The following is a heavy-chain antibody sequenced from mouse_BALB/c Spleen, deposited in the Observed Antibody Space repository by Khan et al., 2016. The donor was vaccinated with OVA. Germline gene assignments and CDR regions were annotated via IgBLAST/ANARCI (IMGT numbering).Heavy chain of an antibody. Sequence: EVELVESGGGLVQPGGSRKLSCAASGFTFSSYGMHWVLQAPEKGLEWVAYISGDSNTIYYADTVKGRFTISRDNPKNTLFLQMTSLMSEDTARYYCATSYFYGYYFDYWGPGTTLTVSS. CDR3: ATSYFYGYYFDY. CDR2: ISGDSNTI. V-gene: IGHV5-17*02. J-gene: IGHJ2*01. CDR1: GFTFSSYG. D-gene: IGHD1-1*01.